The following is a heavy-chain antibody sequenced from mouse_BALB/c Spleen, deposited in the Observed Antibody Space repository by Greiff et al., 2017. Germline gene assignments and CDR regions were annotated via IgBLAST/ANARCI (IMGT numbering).Heavy chain of an antibody. CDR2: IDPSDSYT. J-gene: IGHJ3*01. Sequence: QVQLQQPGAELVKPGASVKMSCKASGYTFTSYWMHWVKQRPGQGLEWIGTIDPSDSYTSYNQKFKGKATLTVDTSSSTAYMQLSSLTSEDSAVYYCTNYGYDMAYWGQGTLVTVSA. CDR1: GYTFTSYW. CDR3: TNYGYDMAY. V-gene: IGHV1S127*01. D-gene: IGHD2-2*01.